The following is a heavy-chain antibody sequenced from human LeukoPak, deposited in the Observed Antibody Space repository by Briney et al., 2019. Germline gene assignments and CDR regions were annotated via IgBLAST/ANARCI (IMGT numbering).Heavy chain of an antibody. CDR1: GFTFSSYG. CDR2: IWYDGSNK. J-gene: IGHJ6*02. V-gene: IGHV3-33*01. CDR3: ARDYDGMDV. D-gene: IGHD3-16*01. Sequence: GGSLRLSCAASGFTFSSYGMHWVRQAPGKGLEWVAVIWYDGSNKYYADSVKGRFTISGDNSKNTLYLQMNSLRAEDTAVYYCARDYDGMDVWGQGTTVTVSS.